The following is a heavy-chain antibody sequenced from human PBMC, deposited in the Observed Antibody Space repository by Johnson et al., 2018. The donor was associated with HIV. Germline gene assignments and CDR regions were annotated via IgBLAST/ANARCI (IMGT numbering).Heavy chain of an antibody. CDR3: ARSGPTWAFDF. D-gene: IGHD3-10*01. Sequence: EVQLVESGGGLVQPGGSLRLSCAASGFTFSSYDMHWVRQATGKGLEWVAAIGTAGATYYPGPVKGRFTISRENAKNSLYLQMNSLRSGDTAVYYCARSGPTWAFDFWGQGTMVTVSS. J-gene: IGHJ3*01. CDR2: IGTAGAT. V-gene: IGHV3-13*01. CDR1: GFTFSSYD.